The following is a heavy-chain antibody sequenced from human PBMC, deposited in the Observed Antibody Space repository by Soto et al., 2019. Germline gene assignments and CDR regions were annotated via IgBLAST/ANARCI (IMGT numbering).Heavy chain of an antibody. CDR1: GFTFSDYY. CDR2: VRNKVNSYTT. CDR3: SRAGILTTPYYTDS. V-gene: IGHV3-72*01. J-gene: IGHJ4*02. D-gene: IGHD2-21*01. Sequence: EVQLVESGGGLVQPEGSLRLSCAASGFTFSDYYMDWVRQAPGKGLEWVGRVRNKVNSYTTEYAASVKGRFTVSRDDSRNSLYLQMHSPKTGDTAMYYCSRAGILTTPYYTDSWGLGTFVTVSS.